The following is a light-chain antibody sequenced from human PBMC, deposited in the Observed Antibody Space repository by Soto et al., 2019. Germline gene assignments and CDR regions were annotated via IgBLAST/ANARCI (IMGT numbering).Light chain of an antibody. J-gene: IGKJ1*01. Sequence: VLTQSPGTLSLSTGERATISCRASQSVSSSYLALYQLKPGQAPRLLIYGASSRATGIPERFSGSGSGTDFTLTISRLEPEDFAVYYCQQVGSSPRTFGQGTKVEI. CDR3: QQVGSSPRT. CDR1: QSVSSSY. CDR2: GAS. V-gene: IGKV3-20*01.